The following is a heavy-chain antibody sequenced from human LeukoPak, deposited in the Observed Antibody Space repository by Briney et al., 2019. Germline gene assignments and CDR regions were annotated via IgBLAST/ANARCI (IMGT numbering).Heavy chain of an antibody. J-gene: IGHJ3*02. CDR2: INPSGGST. CDR3: ARDLSRDGHHVFDI. Sequence: ASVKVSCTASGYTFTSYYMHWVRQAPGQGLEWIGIINPSGGSTSYAQKFQGRVTMTRDMSTSTVYMYLSSLRSEDTAVYYYARDLSRDGHHVFDIWGQGTMVTVSS. V-gene: IGHV1-46*01. D-gene: IGHD5-24*01. CDR1: GYTFTSYY.